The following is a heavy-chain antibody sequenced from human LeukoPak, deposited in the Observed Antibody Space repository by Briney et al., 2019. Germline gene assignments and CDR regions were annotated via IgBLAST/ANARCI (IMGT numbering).Heavy chain of an antibody. CDR3: VRDPSYGSSWYYYMDV. V-gene: IGHV3-21*01. D-gene: IGHD6-13*01. J-gene: IGHJ6*03. Sequence: GGSLRLSCAASGFTFGYYSMHWVRQAPGKGLEWVSCISSSSSYIYYADSVKGRFTISRDNSKNSLYLQMDSLRVEDTAVYYCVRDPSYGSSWYYYMDVWGKRTTVTVSS. CDR1: GFTFGYYS. CDR2: ISSSSSYI.